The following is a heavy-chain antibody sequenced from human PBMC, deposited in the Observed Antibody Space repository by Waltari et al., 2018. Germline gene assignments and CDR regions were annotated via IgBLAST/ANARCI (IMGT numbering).Heavy chain of an antibody. CDR1: GFTFSSYW. V-gene: IGHV3-7*01. Sequence: EVQLVESGGGLVQPGGSLRLSCAASGFTFSSYWMSWVRQAPGKGLEWVANIKQGGSDKYCGDSVKGRFTRPRDSAENALYLQMNSLRAEETAVYYCARDRRWGSYPPGGLDYWGQGTLVTVSS. J-gene: IGHJ4*02. CDR2: IKQGGSDK. D-gene: IGHD1-26*01. CDR3: ARDRRWGSYPPGGLDY.